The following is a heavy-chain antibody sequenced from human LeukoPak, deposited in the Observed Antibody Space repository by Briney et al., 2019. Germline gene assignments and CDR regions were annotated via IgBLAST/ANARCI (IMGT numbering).Heavy chain of an antibody. CDR2: ISYDGSNK. J-gene: IGHJ4*02. V-gene: IGHV3-30-3*01. CDR1: GFTFSSYA. CDR3: ARDRPPYGSGSYSIY. D-gene: IGHD3-10*01. Sequence: GGSLRLSCAASGFTFSSYAMHWVRQAPGKGLEWVAVISYDGSNKYYADSVKGRFTISRDNSKNTLYLQMNSLRAEDTAVYYCARDRPPYGSGSYSIYWGQGTLVTVSS.